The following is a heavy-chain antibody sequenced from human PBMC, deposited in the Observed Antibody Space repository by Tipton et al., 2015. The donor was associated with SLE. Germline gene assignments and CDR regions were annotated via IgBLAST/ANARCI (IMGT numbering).Heavy chain of an antibody. Sequence: SLRLSCAASGFTFSSYSMNWVRQAPGKGLEWVSSISSSSSYIYYADSVKGRFTISRDNALNSVSLQMSSLRVEDTGEYYCARQMQTGPVWVWTDAMDVWGQGTTVTVAS. V-gene: IGHV3-21*03. CDR1: GFTFSSYS. CDR2: ISSSSSYI. CDR3: ARQMQTGPVWVWTDAMDV. D-gene: IGHD3-16*01. J-gene: IGHJ6*02.